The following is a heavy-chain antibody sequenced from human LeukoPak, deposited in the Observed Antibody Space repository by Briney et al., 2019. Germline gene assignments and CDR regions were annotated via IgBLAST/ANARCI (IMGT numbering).Heavy chain of an antibody. V-gene: IGHV3-21*01. Sequence: AGGSLRLSCAASGFTFDDYTMHWVRQAPEKGLEWVSSISSSSNYIYYADSLKGRFTISRDNSKNTLYLQMNSLRAEDTAVYYCAKDGPYYGSGSYCRYWGQGTLVTVSS. J-gene: IGHJ4*02. D-gene: IGHD3-10*01. CDR1: GFTFDDYT. CDR3: AKDGPYYGSGSYCRY. CDR2: ISSSSNYI.